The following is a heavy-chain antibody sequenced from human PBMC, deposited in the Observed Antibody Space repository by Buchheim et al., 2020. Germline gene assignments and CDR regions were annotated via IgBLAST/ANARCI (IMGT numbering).Heavy chain of an antibody. CDR3: AMLNYDVDF. J-gene: IGHJ4*02. CDR1: GFTLSSYW. Sequence: EVQLVESGGGLVQPGGSLRLSCAASGFTLSSYWMSWVRQAPGKGLEWVANIKQDGSEKYYVESVRGRFTISRDDAKNSLYLQMNSLRAEDTAVYYCAMLNYDVDFWGQGTL. D-gene: IGHD3-22*01. V-gene: IGHV3-7*01. CDR2: IKQDGSEK.